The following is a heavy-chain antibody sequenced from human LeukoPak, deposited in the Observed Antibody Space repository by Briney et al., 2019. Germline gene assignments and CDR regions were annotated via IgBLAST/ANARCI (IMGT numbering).Heavy chain of an antibody. J-gene: IGHJ4*02. CDR1: GXSISSSPYY. CDR2: ISYSGNT. V-gene: IGHV4-39*01. D-gene: IGHD3-22*01. CDR3: ARHEGVSSPFDY. Sequence: SETLSLTCTVSGXSISSSPYYWGWIRQPPGKGLEWIGSISYSGNTYYNPSLKSRVTIPVDTSKSQFSLTLSSVTAADTAVYYCARHEGVSSPFDYWGQGTLVTVSS.